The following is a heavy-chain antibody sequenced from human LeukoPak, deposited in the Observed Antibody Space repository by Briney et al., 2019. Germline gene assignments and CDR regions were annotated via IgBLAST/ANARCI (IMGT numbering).Heavy chain of an antibody. CDR1: GFTFSSYA. J-gene: IGHJ4*02. V-gene: IGHV3-23*01. CDR2: ISGSGGST. CDR3: AKDPLPDFTSVGYFDY. Sequence: PGGSLRLSCAASGFTFSSYAMSWVRQAPGKGLEWVSAISGSGGSTYYADSVKGRFTISRDNSKNTLYLQMNSLRAEDTAVYYCAKDPLPDFTSVGYFDYWGQGTLVTVSS.